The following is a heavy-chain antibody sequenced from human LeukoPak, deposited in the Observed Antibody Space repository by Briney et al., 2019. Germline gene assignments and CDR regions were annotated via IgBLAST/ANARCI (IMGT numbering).Heavy chain of an antibody. J-gene: IGHJ6*02. CDR3: ARGRHADYYYGMDV. V-gene: IGHV3-33*01. CDR2: IWYDGSNK. CDR1: GFTFSSYG. D-gene: IGHD2-2*01. Sequence: GGSLRLSCAASGFTFSSYGMHWVRQAPGKGLEWVAVIWYDGSNKYYADSVKGRFTISRDNSKNTLYLQMNSLRAEDTAVYYCARGRHADYYYGMDVWGQGTTVTVSS.